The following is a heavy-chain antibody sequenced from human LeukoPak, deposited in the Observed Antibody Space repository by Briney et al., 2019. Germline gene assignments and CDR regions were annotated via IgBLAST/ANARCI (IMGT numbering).Heavy chain of an antibody. CDR3: ARGVYYDFWSGYSNWFDP. CDR1: GGTFSSYA. V-gene: IGHV1-69*04. J-gene: IGHJ5*02. D-gene: IGHD3-3*01. CDR2: IIPILGIA. Sequence: GASVKVSCKASGGTFSSYAISWVRQAPGQGLEWMGRIIPILGIANYAQKFQGRVTITADKSTSTAYMELSSLRSEDTAVYYCARGVYYDFWSGYSNWFDPWGQGTLVAVSS.